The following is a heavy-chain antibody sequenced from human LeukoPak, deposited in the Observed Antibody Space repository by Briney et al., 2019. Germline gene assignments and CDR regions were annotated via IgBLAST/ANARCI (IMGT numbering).Heavy chain of an antibody. V-gene: IGHV3-23*01. CDR3: SNARFRDY. Sequence: GGSLRLSCAASGFTFSYYGMSWVRQAPGKGLEWVSSVNSGDGTYYADSVRGRFTISRDKSRNTLYLQMNSLRADDTAIYYCSNARFRDYWGQGTLVTVSS. CDR2: VNSGDGT. CDR1: GFTFSYYG. J-gene: IGHJ4*02.